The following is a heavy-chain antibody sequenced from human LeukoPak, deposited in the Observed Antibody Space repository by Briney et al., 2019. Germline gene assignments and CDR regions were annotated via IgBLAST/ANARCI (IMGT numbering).Heavy chain of an antibody. CDR2: INAGNGNT. J-gene: IGHJ3*02. V-gene: IGHV1-3*01. CDR3: ARVVAAYCGGDCYRADAFDI. Sequence: ASVKVSCKASGYTFTSYAMHWVRQAPGQRLEWMGWINAGNGNTKYSQKLQGRVTMTTDTSTSTAYMELRSLRSDDTAVYYCARVVAAYCGGDCYRADAFDIWGQGTMVTVSS. CDR1: GYTFTSYA. D-gene: IGHD2-21*02.